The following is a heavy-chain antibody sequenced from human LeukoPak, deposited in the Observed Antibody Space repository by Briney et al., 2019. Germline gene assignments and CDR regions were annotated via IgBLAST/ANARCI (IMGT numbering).Heavy chain of an antibody. V-gene: IGHV1-2*06. CDR2: INPYSGDT. J-gene: IGHJ4*02. CDR1: GYTFTGYH. Sequence: ASVKVSCKASGYTFTGYHIHWVRQAPAQGLEWMGRINPYSGDTNFAQKFQGRVTMTRDTSITTAYMDLSSLTPDDTAVYFCARDQGSLTRSWYTGYWGQGTQVTVSS. CDR3: ARDQGSLTRSWYTGY. D-gene: IGHD6-13*01.